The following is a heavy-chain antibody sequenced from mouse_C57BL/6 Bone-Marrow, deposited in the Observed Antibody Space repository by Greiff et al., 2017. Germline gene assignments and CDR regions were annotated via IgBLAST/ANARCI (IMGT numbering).Heavy chain of an antibody. V-gene: IGHV5-9-1*02. J-gene: IGHJ2*01. CDR1: GFTFSSYA. CDR2: ISSGGDYI. Sequence: EVQLVESGEGLVKPGGSLKLSCAASGFTFSSYAMSWVRQTPEKRLEWVAYISSGGDYIYYADTVKGRFTISRDNARNTLYLQMSSLKSEDTAMYYCTRVIITTVRGHYFDYWGQGTTLTVSS. D-gene: IGHD1-1*01. CDR3: TRVIITTVRGHYFDY.